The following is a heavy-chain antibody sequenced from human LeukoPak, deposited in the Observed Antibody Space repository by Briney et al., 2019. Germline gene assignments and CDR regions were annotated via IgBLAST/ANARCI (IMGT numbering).Heavy chain of an antibody. CDR3: AVNLTRHTFDI. V-gene: IGHV4-59*08. Sequence: PSETLSLTCTVSGGSISIYYWSWIRQSPGKGLEWIGSIYYSGSTNYNPSLKSRVTISVDTSKNQFSLELSSVTAADTAVYYCAVNLTRHTFDIWGQGTMVTVSS. J-gene: IGHJ3*02. CDR2: IYYSGST. D-gene: IGHD1-1*01. CDR1: GGSISIYY.